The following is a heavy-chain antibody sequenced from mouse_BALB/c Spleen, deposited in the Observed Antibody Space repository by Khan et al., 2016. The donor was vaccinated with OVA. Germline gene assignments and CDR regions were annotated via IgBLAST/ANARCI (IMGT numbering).Heavy chain of an antibody. CDR1: GFTFSTYG. V-gene: IGHV5-6*01. J-gene: IGHJ3*01. CDR2: ISSGGTYT. D-gene: IGHD1-1*02. CDR3: ARLAYYYNSEGFAY. Sequence: EVELVESGGDLVEPGGSLKLSCAASGFTFSTYGMSWVRQTPDKRLEWVATISSGGTYTYYVDSVKGRFSISRDNARNTLDLQMSSLKSEDTAMYYCARLAYYYNSEGFAYWGQGTLVTVSA.